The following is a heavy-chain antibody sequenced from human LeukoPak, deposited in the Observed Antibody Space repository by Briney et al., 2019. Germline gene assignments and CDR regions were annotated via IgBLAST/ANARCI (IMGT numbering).Heavy chain of an antibody. J-gene: IGHJ4*02. CDR3: ASLTGYSSSWYEFDY. D-gene: IGHD6-13*01. CDR1: GFTFSSYW. CDR2: ISGSGGST. Sequence: GGSLRLSCAASGFTFSSYWMHWVRQAPGKGLEWVSAISGSGGSTYYADSVKGRFTISRDNSKNTLYLQMNSLRAEDTAMYYCASLTGYSSSWYEFDYWGQGTLVTVSS. V-gene: IGHV3-23*01.